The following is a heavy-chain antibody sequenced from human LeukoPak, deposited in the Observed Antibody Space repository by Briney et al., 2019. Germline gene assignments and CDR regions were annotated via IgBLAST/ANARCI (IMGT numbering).Heavy chain of an antibody. V-gene: IGHV3-13*01. CDR2: IGTAGDT. CDR1: GFTFSSYD. D-gene: IGHD6-13*01. CDR3: AREGIAAAGTVFDY. J-gene: IGHJ4*02. Sequence: GGSLRLSCAASGFTFSSYDMHWVRQPTGKGLEWVSAIGTAGDTYYSHSVKGRFTISRENAKNSLYLQMNSLRAEDTAVYYCAREGIAAAGTVFDYWGQGTLVTVSS.